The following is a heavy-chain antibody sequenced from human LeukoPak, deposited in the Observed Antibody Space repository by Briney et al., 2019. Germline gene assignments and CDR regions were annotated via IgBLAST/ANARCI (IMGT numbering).Heavy chain of an antibody. CDR2: INHSGST. CDR3: ARSKGPYYGMDV. Sequence: PSETLSLTCAVYGGSFSGYYWSWIRQPPGKGLEWIGEINHSGSTNYNPSLKSRVTISVDTSKNQFSLKLSSVTAADTAVYYCARSKGPYYGMDVWGQGTTVTVSS. J-gene: IGHJ6*02. V-gene: IGHV4-34*01. CDR1: GGSFSGYY.